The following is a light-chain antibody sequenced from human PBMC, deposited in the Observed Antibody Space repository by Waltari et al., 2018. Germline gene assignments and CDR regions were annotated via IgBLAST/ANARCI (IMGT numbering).Light chain of an antibody. CDR2: WAS. CDR3: HQYYTTPRT. J-gene: IGKJ2*01. V-gene: IGKV4-1*01. CDR1: QSLFYSPKSKNY. Sequence: DIEMTQSPDSLGVSLGERATITCKSSQSLFYSPKSKNYLAWYQQKRGQPPRLFISWASTRESGVPDRFSGSGSGTYFTLTISSLQAEDVAVYYCHQYYTTPRTFGQGTKLEIK.